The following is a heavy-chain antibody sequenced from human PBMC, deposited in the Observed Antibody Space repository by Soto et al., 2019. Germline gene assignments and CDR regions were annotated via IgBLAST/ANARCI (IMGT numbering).Heavy chain of an antibody. CDR2: ISWNSGSI. Sequence: GGSLRLSCAASGFTFDDYAMHWVRQAPGKGLEWVSGISWNSGSIGYADSVKGRFTISRDNAKNSLYLQMNSLRAEDTALYYCAKDTSSSSWYDYFDYWGQGTLVTVSS. CDR3: AKDTSSSSWYDYFDY. V-gene: IGHV3-9*01. D-gene: IGHD6-13*01. CDR1: GFTFDDYA. J-gene: IGHJ4*02.